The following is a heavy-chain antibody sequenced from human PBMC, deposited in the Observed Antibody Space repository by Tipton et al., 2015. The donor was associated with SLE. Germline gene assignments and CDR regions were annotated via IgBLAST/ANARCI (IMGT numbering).Heavy chain of an antibody. V-gene: IGHV3-33*01. CDR3: ARAASYYDSSGFPDL. CDR1: GFSFSDYG. D-gene: IGHD3-22*01. J-gene: IGHJ4*02. CDR2: IWYDGSKE. Sequence: SLRFSCAASGFSFSDYGMHWVRQAPGKGLDWVSVIWYDGSKEYYADSVKGRFTISRDMSKNTLYLQMNSLRAEDTAVYHCARAASYYDSSGFPDLWGQGIQVTVSS.